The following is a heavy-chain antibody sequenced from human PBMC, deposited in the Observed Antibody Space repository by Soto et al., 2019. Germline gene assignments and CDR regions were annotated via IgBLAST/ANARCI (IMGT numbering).Heavy chain of an antibody. Sequence: PGESLKISCKGSGYSFTSYWIGWVRQMPGKGLEWMGIIYPGDSDTRYSPSFQGQVTISADKSISTAYLQWSSLKASDTAMYYCARLQSIVVVPAAWNNWFDPWGQGTLVTVPQ. J-gene: IGHJ5*02. CDR3: ARLQSIVVVPAAWNNWFDP. CDR1: GYSFTSYW. V-gene: IGHV5-51*01. CDR2: IYPGDSDT. D-gene: IGHD2-2*01.